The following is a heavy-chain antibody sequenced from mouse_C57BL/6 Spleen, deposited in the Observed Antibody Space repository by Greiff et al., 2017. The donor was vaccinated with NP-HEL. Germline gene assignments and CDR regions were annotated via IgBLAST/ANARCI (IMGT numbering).Heavy chain of an antibody. J-gene: IGHJ1*03. Sequence: VQLKQSGPELVKPGASVKIPCKASGYTFTDYNMDWVKQSHGKSLEWIGDINPNNGGTIYNQKFKGKATLTVDKSSSTAYMELRSLTSEDTAVYYCARTLYYGSSHWYFDVWGTGTTVTVSS. CDR3: ARTLYYGSSHWYFDV. CDR1: GYTFTDYN. V-gene: IGHV1-18*01. D-gene: IGHD1-1*01. CDR2: INPNNGGT.